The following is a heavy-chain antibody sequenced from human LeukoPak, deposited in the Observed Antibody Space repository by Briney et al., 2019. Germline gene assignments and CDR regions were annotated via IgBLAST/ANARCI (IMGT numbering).Heavy chain of an antibody. CDR1: GYTFTGYY. Sequence: ASVKVSCKASGYTFTGYYMHWVRQAPGQGLEWMGWINPNSGGTNYAQKFQGRVTMTRDTSISTAYMELSRLRSADTAVYYCARSYDFWSGQLPDYWGQGTLVTVSS. D-gene: IGHD3-3*01. J-gene: IGHJ4*02. CDR3: ARSYDFWSGQLPDY. V-gene: IGHV1-2*02. CDR2: INPNSGGT.